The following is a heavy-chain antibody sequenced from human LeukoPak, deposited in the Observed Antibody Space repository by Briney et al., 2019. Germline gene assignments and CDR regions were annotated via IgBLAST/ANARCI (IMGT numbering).Heavy chain of an antibody. CDR2: ISGDGRGT. J-gene: IGHJ4*02. V-gene: IGHV3-74*01. CDR3: ARDFKRANFQSSTYVVDN. CDR1: GFTFSNYW. Sequence: GGSLRLSCEASGFTFSNYWMHWVRQAPGKGQVCVSRISGDGRGTSYADSAKRRFTISRDNAKNTVFLQMNSLRAEDTAVYYCARDFKRANFQSSTYVVDNWGQGTLVTVSS. D-gene: IGHD2-2*01.